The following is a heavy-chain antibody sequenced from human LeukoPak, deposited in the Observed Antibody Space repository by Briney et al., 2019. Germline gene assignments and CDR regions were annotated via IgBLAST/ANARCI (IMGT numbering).Heavy chain of an antibody. CDR2: ISYDGSNK. Sequence: GRCLRLSCAASGFTFSSYGMHWVRQAPGKGLEWVAVISYDGSNKYYADSVKGRFTISRDNSKNTLYLQMNSLRAEDTAVYYCAKPRIRPYCSGGSCYGPFDYWGQGTLVTVSS. V-gene: IGHV3-30*18. CDR1: GFTFSSYG. D-gene: IGHD2-15*01. CDR3: AKPRIRPYCSGGSCYGPFDY. J-gene: IGHJ4*02.